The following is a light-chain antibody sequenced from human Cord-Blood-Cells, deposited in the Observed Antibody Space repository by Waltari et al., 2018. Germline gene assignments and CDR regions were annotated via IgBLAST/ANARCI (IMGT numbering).Light chain of an antibody. J-gene: IGLJ1*01. V-gene: IGLV1-40*01. CDR2: GNS. Sequence: QSVLTQPPSVSGAPGQRVTISCTGSSSNIGAGYDVHWYQPLPGTAPKPLIYGNSKRPSGVPDRFSGSKSGTSASLAITGLQAEDEADYYCQSYDSSLSGSYVFGTGTKVTVL. CDR3: QSYDSSLSGSYV. CDR1: SSNIGAGYD.